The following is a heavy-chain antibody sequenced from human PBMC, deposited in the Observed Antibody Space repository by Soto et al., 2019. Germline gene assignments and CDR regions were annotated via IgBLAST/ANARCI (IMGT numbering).Heavy chain of an antibody. CDR1: GYSFTSYW. CDR3: ASSSSSWFSYCMDV. D-gene: IGHD6-13*01. V-gene: IGHV5-51*01. Sequence: PVESLRISCKGSGYSFTSYWIGRVRQMPGKGLEWMGIIYPGDSDTRYSPPFQGQVTISADKSISTAYLQWSSLKASDTAMYYCASSSSSWFSYCMDVWGQGTTVTVSS. CDR2: IYPGDSDT. J-gene: IGHJ6*02.